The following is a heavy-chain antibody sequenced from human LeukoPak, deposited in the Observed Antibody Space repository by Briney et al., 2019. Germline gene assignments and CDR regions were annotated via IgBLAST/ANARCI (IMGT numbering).Heavy chain of an antibody. CDR3: AKATIQQWLVKVDSFDS. CDR1: GFTFSSYG. Sequence: GGSPRLSCAASGFTFSSYGMSWVRQAPGKGLEWVSAISGSGGSTYYADSVKGRFTISRDNSKNTLYLQMNSLRAEDTAIYYCAKATIQQWLVKVDSFDSWGQGILVTVSS. CDR2: ISGSGGST. J-gene: IGHJ4*02. D-gene: IGHD6-19*01. V-gene: IGHV3-23*01.